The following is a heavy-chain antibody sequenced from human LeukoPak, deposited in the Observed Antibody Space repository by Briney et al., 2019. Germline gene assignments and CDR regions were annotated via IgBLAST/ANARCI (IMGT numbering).Heavy chain of an antibody. J-gene: IGHJ4*02. Sequence: PSETLSLTCTVSGGSISSSSYYWSWLRQPPGKGLEGIGYIYYSGSTNYNPSLKSRVTISVDTSKNQCSLKLSSVTAADTAVYYCAREWRYRPVAGAIPGPYFDYWGQGTLVTVSS. V-gene: IGHV4-61*01. CDR3: AREWRYRPVAGAIPGPYFDY. CDR2: IYYSGST. D-gene: IGHD6-19*01. CDR1: GGSISSSSYY.